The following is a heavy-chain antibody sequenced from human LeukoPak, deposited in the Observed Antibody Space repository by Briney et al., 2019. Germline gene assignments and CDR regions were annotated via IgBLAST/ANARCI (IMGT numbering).Heavy chain of an antibody. V-gene: IGHV3-48*03. CDR1: GFTFSSYE. CDR2: ISSSGSTI. CDR3: ARTAGIQLWLRFDP. D-gene: IGHD5-18*01. Sequence: QPGGSLRLSCAASGFTFSSYEMNWVRQAPGKGLEWVSYISSSGSTIYYADSVKGRFTISRDNAKNSLYLQTNSLRAEDTAVYYCARTAGIQLWLRFDPWGQGTLVTVSS. J-gene: IGHJ5*02.